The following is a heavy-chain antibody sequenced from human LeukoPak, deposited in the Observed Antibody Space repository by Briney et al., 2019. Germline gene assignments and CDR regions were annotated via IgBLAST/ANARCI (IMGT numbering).Heavy chain of an antibody. V-gene: IGHV4-4*02. CDR3: AGLVGRYSSGLYYYYFDY. D-gene: IGHD3-22*01. CDR1: GDSINSLDL. CDR2: MYLSGTT. J-gene: IGHJ4*02. Sequence: PSETLSLTCTVSGDSINSLDLWSWVRQPPGQGLEWIGEMYLSGTTHSNPSVKSRVTISIDKSKNQFFLNLSSVTAADTAVYYCAGLVGRYSSGLYYYYFDYWGQGTLVTVSS.